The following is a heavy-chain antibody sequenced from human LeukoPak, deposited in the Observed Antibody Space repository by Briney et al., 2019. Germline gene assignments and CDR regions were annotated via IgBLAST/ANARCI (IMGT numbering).Heavy chain of an antibody. CDR2: IYRFGNT. J-gene: IGHJ1*01. Sequence: SETLSPTCTVSGDSISSDYWSWIRQPPGKGLEWIGYIYRFGNTDYNPSLMRRVTISLDTSKKQLSLNLTSVTAADTAVYYCAGRGQRYFRDWGQGTLVTFSS. CDR1: GDSISSDY. CDR3: AGRGQRYFRD. V-gene: IGHV4-4*08.